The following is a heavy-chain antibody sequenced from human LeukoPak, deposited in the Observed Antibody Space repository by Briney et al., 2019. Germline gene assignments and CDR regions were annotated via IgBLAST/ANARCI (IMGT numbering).Heavy chain of an antibody. CDR3: ARESGRGALMVYDHNWFDP. CDR1: GGTFSSYT. Sequence: SVKVSCKASGGTFSSYTISWVRQAPGQGLEWTGRIIPILGIANYAQKFQGRVTITADKSTSTAYMELSSLRSEDTAVYYCARESGRGALMVYDHNWFDPWGQGTLVTVSS. D-gene: IGHD2-8*01. J-gene: IGHJ5*02. CDR2: IIPILGIA. V-gene: IGHV1-69*04.